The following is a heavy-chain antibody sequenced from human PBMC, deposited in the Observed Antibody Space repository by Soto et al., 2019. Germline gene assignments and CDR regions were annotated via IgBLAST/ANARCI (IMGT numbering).Heavy chain of an antibody. CDR1: GFTFSSYG. CDR3: ARDVTMIVVAGGFDY. Sequence: QVQLVESGGGVVQPGRSLRLSCAASGFTFSSYGMHWVRQAPGKGLEWVAVIWYDGSNKYYADSVKGRFTISRDNSKNPLYLQRNSLRAEDTAVYYCARDVTMIVVAGGFDYWGQGTLVTVSS. D-gene: IGHD3-22*01. CDR2: IWYDGSNK. J-gene: IGHJ4*02. V-gene: IGHV3-33*01.